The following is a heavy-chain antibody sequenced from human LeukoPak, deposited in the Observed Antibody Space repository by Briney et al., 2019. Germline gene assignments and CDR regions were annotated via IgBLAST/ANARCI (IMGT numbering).Heavy chain of an antibody. CDR3: ARKGRSGYWGDY. CDR2: IWYDGSNK. D-gene: IGHD3-22*01. V-gene: IGHV3-33*01. Sequence: GGSLRLSCAASRFTFSSYGMHWVRQAPGKGLEWVAVIWYDGSNKYYADSVKGRFTISRDNSKNTLYLQMNSLRAEDTAVYYCARKGRSGYWGDYWGQGTLVTVSS. J-gene: IGHJ4*02. CDR1: RFTFSSYG.